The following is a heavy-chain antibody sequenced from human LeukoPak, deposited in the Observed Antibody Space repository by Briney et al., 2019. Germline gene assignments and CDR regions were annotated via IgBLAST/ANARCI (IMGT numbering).Heavy chain of an antibody. Sequence: ASVKVSCKASGYTFTIFHIHWVRQAPGQGLEWMGMINPSDGSTSYAQKFQGRVTITADESTSTAYMELSSLRSEDTAAYYCAREHVDTAMANYYYYGMDVWGQGTTVTVSS. D-gene: IGHD5-18*01. CDR1: GYTFTIFH. CDR2: INPSDGST. CDR3: AREHVDTAMANYYYYGMDV. V-gene: IGHV1-46*01. J-gene: IGHJ6*02.